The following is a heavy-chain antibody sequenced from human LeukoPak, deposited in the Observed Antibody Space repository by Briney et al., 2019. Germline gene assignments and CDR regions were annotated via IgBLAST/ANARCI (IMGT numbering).Heavy chain of an antibody. CDR1: GFTFNSYA. J-gene: IGHJ4*02. CDR3: AKDLGRYRNNYFDY. V-gene: IGHV3-23*01. CDR2: ISGSGGGT. Sequence: GRSLRLSCAASGFTFNSYAMSWVRQAPEKGLEWVATISGSGGGTYYADSVKGRFTISRDDSKNTLYLQMNSLRAEDTAVYYCAKDLGRYRNNYFDYWGQGTLVTVSS. D-gene: IGHD1-26*01.